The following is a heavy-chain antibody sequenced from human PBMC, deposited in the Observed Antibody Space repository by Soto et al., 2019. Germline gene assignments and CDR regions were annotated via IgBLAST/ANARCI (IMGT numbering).Heavy chain of an antibody. J-gene: IGHJ4*02. D-gene: IGHD6-13*01. CDR2: IYYSGST. Sequence: QPQLQESGPGLVKASETLSLTCTVSGGSISSRSYYWGWIRQPPGKGLEWIGNIYYSGSTYYNPSLMSRVTITGDTSRNQFSLKLSSVSAADTAVYYCVGAPEGSSTWKSPLDYWGQGSLVTVSS. CDR3: VGAPEGSSTWKSPLDY. CDR1: GGSISSRSYY. V-gene: IGHV4-39*01.